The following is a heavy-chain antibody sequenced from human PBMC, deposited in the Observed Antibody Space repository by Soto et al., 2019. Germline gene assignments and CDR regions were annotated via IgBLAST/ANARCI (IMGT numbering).Heavy chain of an antibody. CDR1: GYTFSSYA. CDR2: SSPYNGNT. Sequence: QVQLVQSGPEVKKPGASVKVSCKASGYTFSSYAISWGRQAPGQGLEWMGWSSPYNGNTDYAQKFQGRITMAKDRSTYTAYMELRSLRSDDTAGYYCFYEASSSGWPTSAYWGQGTLVTVSS. J-gene: IGHJ4*02. CDR3: FYEASSSGWPTSAY. V-gene: IGHV1-18*01. D-gene: IGHD6-19*01.